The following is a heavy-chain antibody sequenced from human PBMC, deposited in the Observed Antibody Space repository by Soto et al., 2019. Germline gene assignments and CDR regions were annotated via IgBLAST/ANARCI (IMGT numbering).Heavy chain of an antibody. CDR3: IVWGSGNDFGAA. D-gene: IGHD3-10*01. CDR2: SKNKADSYTT. CDR1: GFTFSDHY. V-gene: IGHV3-72*01. Sequence: EVQLVESGGGLVQPGGSLRLSCAASGFTFSDHYMNWVRQAPGKGLEWVGRSKNKADSYTTEYAASVKGRFTISRDGPKNSLFLQMNSLKTEDTAVYYCIVWGSGNDFGAAWGQGILVTVSS. J-gene: IGHJ4*02.